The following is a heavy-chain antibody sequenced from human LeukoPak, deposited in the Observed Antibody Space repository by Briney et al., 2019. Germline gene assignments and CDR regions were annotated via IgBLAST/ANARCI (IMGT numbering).Heavy chain of an antibody. CDR2: ISSSGSTI. CDR1: GFTFSSYE. D-gene: IGHD3-10*02. V-gene: IGHV3-48*03. Sequence: PGGSLRLFCAASGFTFSSYEMNWVRQARGEGLEWVSYISSSGSTIYYADSVKGRFTISRDNAKNSLYVQMNSLRAEDTAVYYCAELGITMIGGVWGKGTTVTISS. J-gene: IGHJ6*04. CDR3: AELGITMIGGV.